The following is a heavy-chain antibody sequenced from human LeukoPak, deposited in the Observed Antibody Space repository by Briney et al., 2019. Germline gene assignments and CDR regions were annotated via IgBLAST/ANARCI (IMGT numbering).Heavy chain of an antibody. D-gene: IGHD5-18*01. CDR2: IYYSGST. CDR1: DFSISSAYY. V-gene: IGHV4-38-2*02. J-gene: IGHJ6*03. Sequence: ASETLSLTCTVSDFSISSAYYWGWIRQPPGKGLEWIGSIYYSGSTYYNPSLKSRVTISVDTSKNQFSLKLSSVTAADTAVYYCARSERYSYGPYYYYYYMDVWGKGTTVTVSS. CDR3: ARSERYSYGPYYYYYYMDV.